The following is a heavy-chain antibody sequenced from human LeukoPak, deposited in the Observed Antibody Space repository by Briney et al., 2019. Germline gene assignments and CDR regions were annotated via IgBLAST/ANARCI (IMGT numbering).Heavy chain of an antibody. J-gene: IGHJ3*02. CDR1: GGSIRSGGYY. CDR2: IYYSGST. Sequence: PSQTLSLTCTVSGGSIRSGGYYWIWIRQPPEKGLEWIGYIYYSGSTYYNPSLKSRVTISVDTSKNQFSLKLSSVTAADTAVYYCARGVVVPAANPIDSGWNDAFDIWGQGTMVTVSS. CDR3: ARGVVVPAANPIDSGWNDAFDI. D-gene: IGHD2-2*01. V-gene: IGHV4-31*03.